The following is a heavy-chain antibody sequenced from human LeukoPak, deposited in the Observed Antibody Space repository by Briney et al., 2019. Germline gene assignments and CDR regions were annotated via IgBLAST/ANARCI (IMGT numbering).Heavy chain of an antibody. D-gene: IGHD2-15*01. CDR3: ARGYCSGGSCYPFDY. V-gene: IGHV1-69*04. CDR1: GGTFSSYA. J-gene: IGHJ4*02. Sequence: ASVKVSCKASGGTFSSYAVSWVRQAPGQGLEWMGRIIPIFGIANYAQKFQGRVTITADKSTSTAYMELSSLRSEDTAVYYCARGYCSGGSCYPFDYWGQGTLVTVSS. CDR2: IIPIFGIA.